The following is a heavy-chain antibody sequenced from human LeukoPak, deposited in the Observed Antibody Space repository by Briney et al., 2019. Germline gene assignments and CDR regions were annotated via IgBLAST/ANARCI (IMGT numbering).Heavy chain of an antibody. D-gene: IGHD2-15*01. CDR3: AKSPVSSCRGSFCYPFDY. V-gene: IGHV3-23*01. CDR2: ISGSDDGT. J-gene: IGHJ4*02. Sequence: GGSLRLSCAASGFTLSTYAMSWVRQIPGKGLEWVSAISGSDDGTYYADSVKGRFTISRDNSRNTLYLQMNTLRAEDTAVYFCAKSPVSSCRGSFCYPFDYWGQGNLVTVSS. CDR1: GFTLSTYA.